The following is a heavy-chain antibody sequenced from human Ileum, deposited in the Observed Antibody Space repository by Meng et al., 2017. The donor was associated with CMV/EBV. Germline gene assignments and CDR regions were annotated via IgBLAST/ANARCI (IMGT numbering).Heavy chain of an antibody. CDR3: ARSDVAAAGNYYGLDV. J-gene: IGHJ6*02. Sequence: ASVKVSCKASGYTFTGYYIHWMRRAPGHGLEWMGWVNPNTGDTNYAQKFQDRVTITRDTSITTAYMELSRLRCDDTAVYYCARSDVAAAGNYYGLDVWGQGTSVTGYS. D-gene: IGHD6-13*01. CDR2: VNPNTGDT. V-gene: IGHV1-2*02. CDR1: GYTFTGYY.